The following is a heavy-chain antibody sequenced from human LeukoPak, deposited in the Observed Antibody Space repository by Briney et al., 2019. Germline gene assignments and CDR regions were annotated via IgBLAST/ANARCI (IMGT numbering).Heavy chain of an antibody. CDR3: ARDLLVGAKEDFGY. V-gene: IGHV3-48*01. D-gene: IGHD1-26*01. CDR2: LDKSGNTI. CDR1: GFTLSTAS. J-gene: IGHJ4*02. Sequence: GGSLRLPCAAPGFTLSTASMNWVRQAPGQGLEWISYLDKSGNTIYYADSVKGRFTISRDNSKNTLYLQMNSLRAEDTAVYYCARDLLVGAKEDFGYWDQGTLVTVSS.